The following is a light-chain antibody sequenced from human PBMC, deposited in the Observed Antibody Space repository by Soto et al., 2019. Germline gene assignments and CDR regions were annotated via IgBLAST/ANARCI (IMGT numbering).Light chain of an antibody. V-gene: IGLV2-14*01. J-gene: IGLJ2*01. Sequence: QSALTQPASVSGSPGQSITISCTGNSSDVGGYNYVSWYQQHPGKAPKLMIYDVSNRPSGVSNRFSGSKSGNTASLTISRLQAEDEADYYCSSYTSSSTLVVFGGGTKLTVL. CDR3: SSYTSSSTLVV. CDR1: SSDVGGYNY. CDR2: DVS.